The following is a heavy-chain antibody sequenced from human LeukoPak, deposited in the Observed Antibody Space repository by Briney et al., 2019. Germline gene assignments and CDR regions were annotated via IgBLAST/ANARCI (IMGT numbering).Heavy chain of an antibody. CDR2: IYTSGST. V-gene: IGHV4-4*07. CDR1: GGSISSYY. Sequence: SETLPLTCTVSGGSISSYYWSWIRQPAGKGLEWIGRIYTSGSTNYNPSLKSRVTMSVDTSKNQFSLKLSSVTAADTAVYYCARGVVVVPAAIRSTYWFDPWGQGTLVTVSS. CDR3: ARGVVVVPAAIRSTYWFDP. D-gene: IGHD2-2*02. J-gene: IGHJ5*02.